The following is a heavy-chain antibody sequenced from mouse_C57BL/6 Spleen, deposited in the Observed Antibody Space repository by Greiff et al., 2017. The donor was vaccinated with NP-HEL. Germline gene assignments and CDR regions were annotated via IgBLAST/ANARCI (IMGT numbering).Heavy chain of an antibody. CDR3: ARGAYYDYDWIDY. V-gene: IGHV1-64*01. J-gene: IGHJ2*01. CDR2: IHPNSGST. CDR1: GYTFTSYW. D-gene: IGHD2-4*01. Sequence: QVQLQQPGAELVKPGASVKLSCKASGYTFTSYWMHWVKQRPGQGLEWIGMIHPNSGSTNYNEKFKSKATLTVDKSSSTAYMQLSSLTSEDSAVYYCARGAYYDYDWIDYWGQGTTLTVSS.